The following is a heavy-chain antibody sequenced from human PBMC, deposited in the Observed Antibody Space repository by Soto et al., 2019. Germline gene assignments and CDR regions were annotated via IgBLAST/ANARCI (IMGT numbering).Heavy chain of an antibody. Sequence: QVQLVQSGAEVKKPGSSVKVSCTASEGTFNFYTINWVRQAPGQGLEWVGTVNPIVGMSNYGQKFQGRVSITADKSTTTASMSLNSLKSEDTAIYYCATSYGSGSTHFDSWGQGTLVTVSS. CDR3: ATSYGSGSTHFDS. CDR2: VNPIVGMS. CDR1: EGTFNFYT. J-gene: IGHJ4*02. V-gene: IGHV1-69*02. D-gene: IGHD3-10*01.